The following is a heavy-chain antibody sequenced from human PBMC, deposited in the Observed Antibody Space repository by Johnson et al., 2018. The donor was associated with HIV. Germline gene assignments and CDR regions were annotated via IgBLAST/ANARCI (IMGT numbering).Heavy chain of an antibody. V-gene: IGHV3-30-3*01. D-gene: IGHD4-11*01. CDR3: ARSVHDYSDYLWGRDAFDI. CDR2: ISYDGSHK. Sequence: QVQLVESGGGVVQPGRSLRLSCAASGFTFSDYGMHWVRQAPGKGLEWVAVISYDGSHKYSAGSVKGRFTISRDNSKNTLYLQMNNLRLGDTAVYYCARSVHDYSDYLWGRDAFDIWGQGTMVIVSS. J-gene: IGHJ3*02. CDR1: GFTFSDYG.